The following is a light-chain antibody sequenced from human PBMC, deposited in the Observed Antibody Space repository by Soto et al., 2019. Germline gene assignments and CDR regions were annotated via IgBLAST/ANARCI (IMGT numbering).Light chain of an antibody. V-gene: IGLV2-14*01. CDR2: EVS. CDR1: SSDVGAYDF. J-gene: IGLJ3*02. CDR3: YSYRGSNAWV. Sequence: QSALTQPASVSGSPGQSITISCTGTSSDVGAYDFVSWYQQHPGKAPKYLIYEVSNRPSGASNRFSGSKSGNTASLTISGLQTEDEADYYCYSYRGSNAWVFGGGTKLTVL.